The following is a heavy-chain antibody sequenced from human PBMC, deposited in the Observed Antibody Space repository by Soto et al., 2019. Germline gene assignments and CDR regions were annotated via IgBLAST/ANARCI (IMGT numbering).Heavy chain of an antibody. Sequence: ASVKVSCKASGYTFTSYAMHWVRQAPGQRLEWMGWINAGNGNTKYSQKFQGRVTITRDTSASTAYMELSSLRSDDTAVYYCARGIRGFAYYDSSGYYSRPPFFDYWGRGTLVTVSS. J-gene: IGHJ4*02. CDR1: GYTFTSYA. CDR3: ARGIRGFAYYDSSGYYSRPPFFDY. V-gene: IGHV1-3*01. D-gene: IGHD3-22*01. CDR2: INAGNGNT.